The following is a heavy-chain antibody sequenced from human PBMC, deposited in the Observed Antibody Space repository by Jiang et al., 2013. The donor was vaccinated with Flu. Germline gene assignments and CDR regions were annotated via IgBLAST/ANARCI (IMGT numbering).Heavy chain of an antibody. CDR3: ASPSYSNYWYFDL. D-gene: IGHD4-11*01. J-gene: IGHJ2*01. V-gene: IGHV4-34*01. Sequence: KSRVTISVDTSKNQXSLKLSSVTAADTAVYYCASPSYSNYWYFDLWGRGTLVTVSS.